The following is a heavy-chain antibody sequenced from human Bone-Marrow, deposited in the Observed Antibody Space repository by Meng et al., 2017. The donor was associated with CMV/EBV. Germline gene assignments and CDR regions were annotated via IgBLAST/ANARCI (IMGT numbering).Heavy chain of an antibody. CDR2: IYYSGST. J-gene: IGHJ4*02. Sequence: ESLKISCAASGFTFSDYYMSWIRQAPGKGLEWIGSIYYSGSTYYNPSLKSRVTISVDTSKNQFSLKLSSVTAADTAVYYCARYYYDSSGYSTYFDYWGQGTLVTVSS. CDR1: GFTFSDYY. V-gene: IGHV4-59*05. CDR3: ARYYYDSSGYSTYFDY. D-gene: IGHD3-22*01.